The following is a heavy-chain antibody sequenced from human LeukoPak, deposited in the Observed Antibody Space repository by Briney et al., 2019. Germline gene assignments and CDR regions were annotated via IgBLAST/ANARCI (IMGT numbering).Heavy chain of an antibody. V-gene: IGHV3-21*01. D-gene: IGHD6-19*01. CDR2: ISSSSSYI. Sequence: GGSLRPSCAASGFTFSSYSMNWVRQAPGKGLEWVSSISSSSSYIYYADSVKGRFTISRDNAKNSLYLQMNSLRAEDTAVYYCAREIRSGDRNWGQGTLVTVSS. J-gene: IGHJ4*02. CDR3: AREIRSGDRN. CDR1: GFTFSSYS.